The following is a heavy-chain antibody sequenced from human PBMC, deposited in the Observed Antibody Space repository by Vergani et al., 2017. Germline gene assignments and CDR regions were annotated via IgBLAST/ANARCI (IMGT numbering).Heavy chain of an antibody. Sequence: QLQLQESGPGLVKPSETLSLTCTVSGGSISSSSYYWGWIRQPPGKGLEWIGSIYYSGSTYYNPSLKSRVTISVDTSKNQFSLKLSSVTDADTAVYYCARHRPSYYDSSGYYYSELFHFDYWGQGTLVTVSS. J-gene: IGHJ4*02. CDR1: GGSISSSSYY. CDR2: IYYSGST. CDR3: ARHRPSYYDSSGYYYSELFHFDY. V-gene: IGHV4-39*01. D-gene: IGHD3-22*01.